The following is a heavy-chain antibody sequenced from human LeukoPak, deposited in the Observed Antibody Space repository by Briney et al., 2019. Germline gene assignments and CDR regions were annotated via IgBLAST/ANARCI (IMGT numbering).Heavy chain of an antibody. Sequence: GGSLRLSCAASGFTFSSYAWSWVRQAPGKGLEWVSAISCSGGSKYYADPVNGGFTISRDNAKNSLYLQMNSLRAEDTAVYYCARDGVQLLRRGYSYGNDDYWGQGTLVTVSS. CDR3: ARDGVQLLRRGYSYGNDDY. D-gene: IGHD5-18*01. J-gene: IGHJ4*02. CDR1: GFTFSSYA. V-gene: IGHV3-23*01. CDR2: ISCSGGSK.